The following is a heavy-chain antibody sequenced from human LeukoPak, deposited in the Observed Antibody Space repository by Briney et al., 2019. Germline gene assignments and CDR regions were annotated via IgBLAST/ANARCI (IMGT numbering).Heavy chain of an antibody. D-gene: IGHD6-13*01. J-gene: IGHJ3*02. Sequence: PGGSLRLSCAASGFTFSSYAMHWVRQAPGKGLEWVAVISYDGSNKYYADSVKGRFTISRDNSRNTLYLQMDSLRAEDTAVYYCASASLYSSSWYGAFDIWGQGTMVTVSS. V-gene: IGHV3-30-3*01. CDR3: ASASLYSSSWYGAFDI. CDR1: GFTFSSYA. CDR2: ISYDGSNK.